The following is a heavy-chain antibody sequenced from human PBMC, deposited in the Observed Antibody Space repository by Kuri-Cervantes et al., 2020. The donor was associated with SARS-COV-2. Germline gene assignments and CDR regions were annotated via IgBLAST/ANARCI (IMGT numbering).Heavy chain of an antibody. CDR3: AREGTSGPYFDF. D-gene: IGHD1-1*01. V-gene: IGHV1-18*04. J-gene: IGHJ4*02. Sequence: ASVKVSCKASGYTFTTYGISWVRQAPGQGLEWMGWINPYSGYTNYAQRFQDRVTLTTDTTTSTAYMEPRGLTSDDTAVYYCAREGTSGPYFDFWGQGTLVTVSS. CDR2: INPYSGYT. CDR1: GYTFTTYG.